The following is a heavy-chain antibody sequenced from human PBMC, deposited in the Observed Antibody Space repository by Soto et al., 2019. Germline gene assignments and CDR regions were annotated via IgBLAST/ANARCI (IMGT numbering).Heavy chain of an antibody. V-gene: IGHV5-10-1*01. Sequence: GESLKISCKGSGYSFPNYWISWVRQVPGKGLEWVGRIHPSDSHTNYSPSFQGHVTISRDRSKNTLYLQMSSLRAEDTALYYCAKNQERELPRVIDFWGQGTLVTVSS. CDR2: IHPSDSHT. J-gene: IGHJ4*02. CDR3: AKNQERELPRVIDF. D-gene: IGHD1-7*01. CDR1: GYSFPNYW.